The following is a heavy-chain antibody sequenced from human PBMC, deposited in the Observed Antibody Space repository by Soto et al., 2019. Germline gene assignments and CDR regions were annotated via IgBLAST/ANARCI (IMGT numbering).Heavy chain of an antibody. CDR1: GFTFSSYA. J-gene: IGHJ4*02. CDR3: AREGRSGYFDY. Sequence: QVQLVESGGGVVQPGRSLRLSCAASGFTFSSYAMHWVRQAPGKGLEWVAVISYDGSNKYYADSVKGRFTISRGNSKNTLYLQMNSLRAEDTAVYYCAREGRSGYFDYWGQGTLVTVSS. V-gene: IGHV3-30-3*01. D-gene: IGHD3-3*01. CDR2: ISYDGSNK.